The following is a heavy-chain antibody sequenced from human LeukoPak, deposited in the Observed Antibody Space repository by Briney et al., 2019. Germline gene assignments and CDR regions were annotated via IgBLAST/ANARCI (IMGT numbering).Heavy chain of an antibody. CDR3: ARDRPSIRLGELSSDAFDI. V-gene: IGHV1-69*13. CDR2: IIPIFGTA. J-gene: IGHJ3*02. CDR1: GGTFISYA. D-gene: IGHD3-16*02. Sequence: GASVKVSCKASGGTFISYAISWVRQAPGQGLQWMGGIIPIFGTANYAQKFQGRVTITADESTSTAYMELSSLRSEDTAVYYCARDRPSIRLGELSSDAFDIWGQGTMVTVSS.